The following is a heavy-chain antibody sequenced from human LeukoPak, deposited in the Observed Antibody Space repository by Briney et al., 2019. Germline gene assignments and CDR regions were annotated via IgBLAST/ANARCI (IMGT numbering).Heavy chain of an antibody. V-gene: IGHV1-46*01. CDR2: INPSTGSI. Sequence: GASVKVSCKASGYTFTSYYMHWVRQAPGQGLEWMGVINPSTGSISYAQKFQGRVTMTRDTSTSTVYMELSRLRSEDTAVYFCARRGYFYGSGSYYPLDSWGQGTLVTVSS. D-gene: IGHD3-10*01. J-gene: IGHJ4*02. CDR1: GYTFTSYY. CDR3: ARRGYFYGSGSYYPLDS.